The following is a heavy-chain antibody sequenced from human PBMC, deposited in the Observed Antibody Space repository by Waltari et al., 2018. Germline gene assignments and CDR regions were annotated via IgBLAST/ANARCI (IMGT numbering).Heavy chain of an antibody. D-gene: IGHD3-3*01. J-gene: IGHJ4*02. V-gene: IGHV3-30-3*01. Sequence: QVQLVEAGGGVVQPGRSLRLSCAASGFTFSSYAMHWVRQAPGKGLEWVAVISYDGSNKYYADSVKGRFTISRDNSKNTLYLQMNSLRAEDTAVYYCARDRILEWLVFDYWGQGTLVTVSS. CDR2: ISYDGSNK. CDR1: GFTFSSYA. CDR3: ARDRILEWLVFDY.